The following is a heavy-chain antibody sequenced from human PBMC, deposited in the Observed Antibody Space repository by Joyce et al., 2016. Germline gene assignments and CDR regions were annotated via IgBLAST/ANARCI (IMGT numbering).Heavy chain of an antibody. V-gene: IGHV4-59*02. CDR3: ARDGPNRYFDY. Sequence: QVQLQESGPGLVKPSETLILTCNVSGGSVSSYYWSGIRQPPGKGLEWLGYIYYSSSAYYSHPLVSRVAMSIGTTRKQFSLKLRSVTAADTAVYYCARDGPNRYFDYWGQGTLVTVSS. D-gene: IGHD1-14*01. CDR1: GGSVSSYY. CDR2: IYYSSSA. J-gene: IGHJ4*02.